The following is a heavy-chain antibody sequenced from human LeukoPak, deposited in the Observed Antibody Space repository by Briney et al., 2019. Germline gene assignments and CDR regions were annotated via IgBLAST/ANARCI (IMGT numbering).Heavy chain of an antibody. CDR2: INSDGSST. V-gene: IGHV3-74*01. CDR1: GFTFSSYW. CDR3: ARDSAVFQFDY. D-gene: IGHD2-21*01. J-gene: IGHJ4*02. Sequence: GGSLTLPCAASGFTFSSYWMHWVRQAPGKGLVWVARINSDGSSTSYADAVKGRFTISRDNAKNTLYLQMNSLRAEDTAVYYCARDSAVFQFDYWGQGTLVTVSS.